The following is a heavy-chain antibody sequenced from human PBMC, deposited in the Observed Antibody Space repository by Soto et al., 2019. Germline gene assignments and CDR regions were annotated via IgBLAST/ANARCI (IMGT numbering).Heavy chain of an antibody. Sequence: QVQLVESGGGEVQPGRSLTISCAASGFTFSTYGMHWVRQTPGKGLAWVAVISYDGTNKFYSDSVKGRFTISRDNFKNTLTLQMNSLRADDTAVYSCAKDLQSYGDYDYYCY. J-gene: IGHJ6*03. CDR2: ISYDGTNK. V-gene: IGHV3-30*18. D-gene: IGHD2-21*02. CDR3: AKDLQSYGDYDYYCY. CDR1: GFTFSTYG.